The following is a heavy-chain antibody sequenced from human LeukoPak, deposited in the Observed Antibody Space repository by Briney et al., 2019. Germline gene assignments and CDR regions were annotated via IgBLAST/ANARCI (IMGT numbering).Heavy chain of an antibody. D-gene: IGHD6-19*01. CDR2: INPDGTTT. CDR3: ARVSIGWYSFDY. J-gene: IGHJ4*02. Sequence: PGGSLRLSCAASGFTFSIYAMHWVRQAPGKGLVWVSRINPDGTTTSYADSVKGRFTISRDNAKDTVYLQMNSLRAEDTAVYYCARVSIGWYSFDYWGQGTLVTVSS. CDR1: GFTFSIYA. V-gene: IGHV3-74*01.